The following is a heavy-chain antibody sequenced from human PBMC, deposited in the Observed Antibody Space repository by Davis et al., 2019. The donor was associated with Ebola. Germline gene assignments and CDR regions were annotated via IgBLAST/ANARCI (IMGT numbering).Heavy chain of an antibody. J-gene: IGHJ6*02. Sequence: GESLKISCAASGFTFSSYSMNWVRQAPGKGLEWVSSISSSSSYTYYADSVKGRFTISRDNAKNSLFLQMNSLRDEDTAVYYCVRGRGYCNGGSCYLDVWGQGTTVTVSS. CDR1: GFTFSSYS. V-gene: IGHV3-21*04. CDR3: VRGRGYCNGGSCYLDV. CDR2: ISSSSSYT. D-gene: IGHD2-15*01.